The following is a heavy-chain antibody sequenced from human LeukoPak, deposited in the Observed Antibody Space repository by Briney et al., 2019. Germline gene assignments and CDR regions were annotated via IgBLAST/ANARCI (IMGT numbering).Heavy chain of an antibody. CDR2: IIPIFGTA. V-gene: IGHV1-69*13. J-gene: IGHJ3*02. CDR1: GGTFSSYA. Sequence: SVKVSCKASGGTFSSYAISWVRQAPGQGLEWMGGIIPIFGTANYAQKFQGRVTITADESTRTAYLELSSLRSEDTAVYYCATAGELLGGEPDAFDIWGQGTLVTVSS. D-gene: IGHD1-26*01. CDR3: ATAGELLGGEPDAFDI.